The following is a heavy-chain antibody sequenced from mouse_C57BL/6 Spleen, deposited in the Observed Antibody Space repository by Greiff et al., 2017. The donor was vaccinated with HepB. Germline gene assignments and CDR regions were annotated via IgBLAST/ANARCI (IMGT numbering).Heavy chain of an antibody. CDR3: TRGVYYSNYVPLYYAMDY. J-gene: IGHJ4*01. Sequence: EVQLQQSGAELVRPGASVKLSCTASGFNIKDDYMHWVKQRPEQGLEWIGWIDPENGDTEYASKFQGKATITADTSSNTAYLQLSSLTSEDTAVYYCTRGVYYSNYVPLYYAMDYWGQGTSVTVSS. CDR2: IDPENGDT. D-gene: IGHD2-5*01. CDR1: GFNIKDDY. V-gene: IGHV14-4*01.